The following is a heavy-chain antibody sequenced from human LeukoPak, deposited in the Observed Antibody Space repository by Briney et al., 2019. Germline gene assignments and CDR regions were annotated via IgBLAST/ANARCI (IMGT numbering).Heavy chain of an antibody. D-gene: IGHD6-13*01. CDR1: GDTFTNYA. CDR2: IIPMFGTA. V-gene: IGHV1-69*13. J-gene: IGHJ5*02. CDR3: ARESHYSSSWLNWFDH. Sequence: ASVKVSCKASGDTFTNYAINWVRQAPGQGLEWMGGIIPMFGTANYALDFQGRVTITADDSTTTAYMELSGLRSDDTAVYYCARESHYSSSWLNWFDHWGQGTPVSVSS.